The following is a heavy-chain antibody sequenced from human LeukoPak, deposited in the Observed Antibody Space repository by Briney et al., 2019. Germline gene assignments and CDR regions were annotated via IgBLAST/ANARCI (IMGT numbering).Heavy chain of an antibody. CDR2: IWYDGGNK. Sequence: GGSLRLSCAASGFTFSSYGMHWVRQAPGKGLEWVAVIWYDGGNKYYADSVKGRFTISRDNSKNTLYLQMNSLRAEDTAVYYCARDKAAAGTVLFDYWGQGTLVTVSS. CDR1: GFTFSSYG. V-gene: IGHV3-33*01. D-gene: IGHD6-13*01. J-gene: IGHJ4*02. CDR3: ARDKAAAGTVLFDY.